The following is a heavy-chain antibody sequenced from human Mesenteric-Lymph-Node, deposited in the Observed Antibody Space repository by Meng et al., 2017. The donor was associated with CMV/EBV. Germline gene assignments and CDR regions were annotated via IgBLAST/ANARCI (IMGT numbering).Heavy chain of an antibody. CDR1: GYTFISYG. CDR2: ISAYNGNT. V-gene: IGHV1-18*01. CDR3: ARAPPDDYGDYVDYYYYYGMDA. J-gene: IGHJ6*02. D-gene: IGHD4-17*01. Sequence: ASVKVSCKASGYTFISYGISWVRQAPGQGLEWMGWISAYNGNTKYTQKLQGRVTMTTDTSTTTAYMELRSLRSDDTAVYYCARAPPDDYGDYVDYYYYYGMDAWGQGTTVTVSS.